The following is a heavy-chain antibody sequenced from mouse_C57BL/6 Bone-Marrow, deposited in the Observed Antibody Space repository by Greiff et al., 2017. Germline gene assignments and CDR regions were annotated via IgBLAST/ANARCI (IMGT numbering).Heavy chain of an antibody. D-gene: IGHD2-4*01. CDR1: GYSFTDYN. Sequence: LVESGPELVKPGASVKISCKASGYSFTDYNMNWVKQSNGKSLEWIGGIYPNYGTTSYNQKFKGKATMTVDQSSSTAYMQLNSLTSEDSAVYYCARGYDYDYAMDYGGQGTSVTVSS. CDR3: ARGYDYDYAMDY. V-gene: IGHV1-39*01. J-gene: IGHJ4*01. CDR2: IYPNYGTT.